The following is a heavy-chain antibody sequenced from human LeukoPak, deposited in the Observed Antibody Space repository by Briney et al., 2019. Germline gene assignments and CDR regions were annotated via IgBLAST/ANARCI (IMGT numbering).Heavy chain of an antibody. Sequence: GSLRLSCAASGFTFSSYGMHWVRQPPGKGLEWIGEISHSGSTNYNPSLKSRVTISVDKSKNQFSLKLSSVTAADTAVYYCARVIIAVAGRGSFDYWGQGTLVTVSS. V-gene: IGHV4-4*02. CDR2: ISHSGST. CDR1: GFTFSSYG. D-gene: IGHD6-19*01. J-gene: IGHJ4*02. CDR3: ARVIIAVAGRGSFDY.